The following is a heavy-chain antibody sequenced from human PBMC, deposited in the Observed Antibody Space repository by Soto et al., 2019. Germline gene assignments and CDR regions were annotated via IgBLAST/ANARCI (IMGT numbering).Heavy chain of an antibody. CDR3: ARENFVAAAGTDVYYGMDV. V-gene: IGHV3-53*01. Sequence: GGSLRLSCAASGFTVSSNYMSWVRQAPGKGLEWVSVIYSGGSTYYADTVKGRLTISRDNPKKPLNLQMNSLRAEDTAVYYCARENFVAAAGTDVYYGMDVWGQGTTVTVSS. J-gene: IGHJ6*02. CDR2: IYSGGST. D-gene: IGHD6-13*01. CDR1: GFTVSSNY.